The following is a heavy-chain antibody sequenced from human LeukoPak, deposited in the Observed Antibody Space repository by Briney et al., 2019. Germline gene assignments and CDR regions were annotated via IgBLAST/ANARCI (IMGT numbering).Heavy chain of an antibody. Sequence: PGGSLRLSCAASGFTFSSYAMSWVRQAPGKGLEWVSAISGSGGSTYYADSVKGRFTISRDNSKNTLYLQMNSLRAEDTAVYYCASRGGYSSGWYVGSRPFDYWGQGTLVTVSS. D-gene: IGHD6-19*01. CDR2: ISGSGGST. V-gene: IGHV3-23*01. CDR1: GFTFSSYA. CDR3: ASRGGYSSGWYVGSRPFDY. J-gene: IGHJ4*02.